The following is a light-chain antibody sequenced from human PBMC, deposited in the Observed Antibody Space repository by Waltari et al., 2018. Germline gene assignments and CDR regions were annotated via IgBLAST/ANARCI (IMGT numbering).Light chain of an antibody. CDR3: SSYIGTNNWV. J-gene: IGLJ3*02. Sequence: QSALPPFPPAPGSPGQPVTISCTGPSSDFRSYNYVSWYQHHPAKPPKLMIYETEKRPSGVPDRFSGAMSGNTASLTVSGLQAEDEADYYCSSYIGTNNWVFGGGTKLTVL. V-gene: IGLV2-8*01. CDR2: ETE. CDR1: SSDFRSYNY.